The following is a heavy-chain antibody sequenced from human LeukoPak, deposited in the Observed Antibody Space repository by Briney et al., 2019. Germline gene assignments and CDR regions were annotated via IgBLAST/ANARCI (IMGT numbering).Heavy chain of an antibody. D-gene: IGHD3-10*01. CDR2: IKQDGSEK. Sequence: GGSLRLSCAASGFTFSSYWMSWVRQAPGKGLEWVANIKQDGSEKYYVDSVKGRFTISRDNAKNSLYLQMNSLRAEDTAVYYCARGPGATPYYYYYMDVWGKGTTVTVSS. V-gene: IGHV3-7*03. CDR3: ARGPGATPYYYYYMDV. J-gene: IGHJ6*03. CDR1: GFTFSSYW.